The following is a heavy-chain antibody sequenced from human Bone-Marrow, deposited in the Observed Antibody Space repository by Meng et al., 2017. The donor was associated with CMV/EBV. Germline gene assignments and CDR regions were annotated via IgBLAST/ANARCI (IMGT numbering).Heavy chain of an antibody. V-gene: IGHV4-61*01. J-gene: IGHJ4*02. CDR2: IYYSGST. D-gene: IGHD4-17*01. CDR1: GGSVSSGSYY. Sequence: GSLRLSCTVSGGSVSSGSYYWSWIRQPPGKGLEWIGYIYYSGSTNYNPSLKSRVTISVDTSKNQFSLKLSSVTAADTAVYYCARETTVTWGFDYWGQGTLVTGSS. CDR3: ARETTVTWGFDY.